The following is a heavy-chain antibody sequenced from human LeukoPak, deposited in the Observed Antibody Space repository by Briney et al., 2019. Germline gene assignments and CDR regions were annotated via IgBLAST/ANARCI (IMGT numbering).Heavy chain of an antibody. CDR2: IIPILGIA. J-gene: IGHJ6*02. CDR3: AIRPYGDYTLYGMDV. D-gene: IGHD4-17*01. V-gene: IGHV1-69*04. CDR1: GGTFSSYA. Sequence: SVKVSCKASGGTFSSYAISWVRQAPGQGLEWMGRIIPILGIANYAQKFQGRVTITADKSTSTAYMELSSLRSEDTAVYYCAIRPYGDYTLYGMDVWGQGTTVTVSS.